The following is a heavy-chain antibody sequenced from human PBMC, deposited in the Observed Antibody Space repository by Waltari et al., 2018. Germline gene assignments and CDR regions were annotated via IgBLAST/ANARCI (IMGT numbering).Heavy chain of an antibody. D-gene: IGHD6-13*01. J-gene: IGHJ4*02. V-gene: IGHV4-39*01. Sequence: QLHLQLSGPGLVKPSETLSLTCAVPGTSVTTTNYFCGWIRQPPGKGLEWIGGIYFTGRTNYNPALKSRVTISIDTSTNQFSLNLRSVTAAETAVYYCARGIWQQLAHFDSWGQGTLVTVSS. CDR3: ARGIWQQLAHFDS. CDR2: IYFTGRT. CDR1: GTSVTTTNYF.